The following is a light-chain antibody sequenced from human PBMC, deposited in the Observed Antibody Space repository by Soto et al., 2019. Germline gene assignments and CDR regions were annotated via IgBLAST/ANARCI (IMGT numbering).Light chain of an antibody. Sequence: EIRLTQSPATLSVSPGEGATHSCRASQSVGTTLACYQQKAGQAPSLLIYGAFPRVTGIPARFSGSGSGIEFPLTISSLQYEDAAVYYCQQYRAWPVYSFCQGNKGEIK. CDR3: QQYRAWPVYS. CDR1: QSVGTT. CDR2: GAF. V-gene: IGKV3-15*01. J-gene: IGKJ2*01.